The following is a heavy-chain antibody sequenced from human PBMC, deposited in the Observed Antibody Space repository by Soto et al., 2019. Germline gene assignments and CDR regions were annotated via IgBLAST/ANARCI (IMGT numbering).Heavy chain of an antibody. V-gene: IGHV4-30-4*01. D-gene: IGHD6-19*01. CDR2: IYYCGST. Sequence: QVQLQESGPGLVKPSQTLSLTCTVSGGSISSGDYYWSWIRQPPGKGLEWSGYIYYCGSTYYNPYLNSGITISVGTSDNQFSLKLSSVPAADAAVYYCASDQVAGIFEYWGQGPLVTVSS. J-gene: IGHJ4*02. CDR3: ASDQVAGIFEY. CDR1: GGSISSGDYY.